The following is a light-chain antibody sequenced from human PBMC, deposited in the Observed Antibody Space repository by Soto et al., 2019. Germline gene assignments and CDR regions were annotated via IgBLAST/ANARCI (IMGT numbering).Light chain of an antibody. Sequence: QSALTQPASVSGSPGQSVTISCTATTSDIGHYNYVSWYQQHPGKAPKLVIYEVSNRPLGVSSRYSGSKSANTASLTISGLQAEDEADYYCSSYRSTITVFGGGTKVTVL. J-gene: IGLJ3*02. CDR3: SSYRSTITV. CDR1: TSDIGHYNY. CDR2: EVS. V-gene: IGLV2-14*01.